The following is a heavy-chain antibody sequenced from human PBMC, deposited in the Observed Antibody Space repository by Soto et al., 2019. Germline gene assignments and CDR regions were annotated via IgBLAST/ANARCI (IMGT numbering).Heavy chain of an antibody. CDR2: ISSSSSYI. J-gene: IGHJ5*02. Sequence: GGSLRLSCAASGFTFSSYSMNWVRQAPGKGLEWVSSISSSSSYIYYADSVKGRFTISRDTSKNQFSLKLSSVTAADTAVYYCARGRGYSGRIPNPRWFDPWGQGTLVTVSS. D-gene: IGHD5-12*01. CDR1: GFTFSSYS. V-gene: IGHV3-21*01. CDR3: ARGRGYSGRIPNPRWFDP.